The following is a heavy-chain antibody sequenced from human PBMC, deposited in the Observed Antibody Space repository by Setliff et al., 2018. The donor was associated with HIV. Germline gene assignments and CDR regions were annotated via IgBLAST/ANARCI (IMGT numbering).Heavy chain of an antibody. V-gene: IGHV3-72*01. J-gene: IGHJ4*02. Sequence: GGSLRLSCAAAEFTFSDHYMDWVRQAPGKGLEWVGRTTNKADSYNTNYAASVKGRFTSARDDSKKSLYLQMNSLKIEDTAVYSCISGLGSEFDYWGQGTLVTVSS. CDR1: EFTFSDHY. D-gene: IGHD2-15*01. CDR3: ISGLGSEFDY. CDR2: TTNKADSYNT.